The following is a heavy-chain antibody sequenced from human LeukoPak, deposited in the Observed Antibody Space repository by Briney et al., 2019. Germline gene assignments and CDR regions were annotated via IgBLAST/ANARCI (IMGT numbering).Heavy chain of an antibody. Sequence: GRSLRLSCAASGFTFSSYGMHWVRQAPGKGLEWVAVISYDGSSKYYADPVKGRFTISRDNSKITLYLQVNSLRADDTAVYYCAKGLQLTLKRGYFDYWGQGTLVTVSS. D-gene: IGHD6-13*01. CDR1: GFTFSSYG. CDR3: AKGLQLTLKRGYFDY. J-gene: IGHJ4*02. CDR2: ISYDGSSK. V-gene: IGHV3-30*18.